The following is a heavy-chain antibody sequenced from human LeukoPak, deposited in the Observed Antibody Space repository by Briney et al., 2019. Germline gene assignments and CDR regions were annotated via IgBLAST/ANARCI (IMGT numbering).Heavy chain of an antibody. V-gene: IGHV3-30-3*01. D-gene: IGHD3-3*01. Sequence: GGSLRLSCAASGFTFSSYAMHWVRQAPGKGLEWVAVISYDGSNKYYADSVKGRFTISRDNSKNTLYLQMNSLRAEDTAVYYCARVPTGYYDFWSLDYWGQGTLVIVSS. CDR3: ARVPTGYYDFWSLDY. CDR2: ISYDGSNK. J-gene: IGHJ4*02. CDR1: GFTFSSYA.